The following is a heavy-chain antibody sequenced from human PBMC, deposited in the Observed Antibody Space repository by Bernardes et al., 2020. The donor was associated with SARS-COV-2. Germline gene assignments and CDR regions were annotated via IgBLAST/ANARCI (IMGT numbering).Heavy chain of an antibody. J-gene: IGHJ5*02. V-gene: IGHV5-10-1*01. D-gene: IGHD3-3*01. Sequence: GESLKISCKGSGYSFTSYWISWVRQMPGKGLEWMGRIDPSDSYTNYSPSFQGHVTISADKSISTAYLQWNSLKASDTAMYYCARHGGDGITIFGVVIIGWFDPWGQGTLVTVSS. CDR1: GYSFTSYW. CDR3: ARHGGDGITIFGVVIIGWFDP. CDR2: IDPSDSYT.